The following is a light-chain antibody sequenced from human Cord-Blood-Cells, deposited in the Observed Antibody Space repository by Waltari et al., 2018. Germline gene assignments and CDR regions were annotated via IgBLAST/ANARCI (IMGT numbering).Light chain of an antibody. Sequence: EIVLTQSPATLSLSPGERATLSCRASQSVSSYLAWYQQKPGQAPRLLIYDASNRATGIPARFSGSESGTDFTLTISSLEPEDFAVYYCQQRSNWPPALSFGRVSQVEIK. CDR3: QQRSNWPPALS. V-gene: IGKV3-11*01. CDR2: DAS. CDR1: QSVSSY. J-gene: IGKJ4*01.